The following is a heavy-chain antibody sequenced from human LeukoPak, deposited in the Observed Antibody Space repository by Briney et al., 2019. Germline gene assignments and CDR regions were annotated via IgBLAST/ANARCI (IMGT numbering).Heavy chain of an antibody. CDR3: AREAAAGWVDY. J-gene: IGHJ4*02. V-gene: IGHV6-1*01. CDR1: GDSVSSNSGV. Sequence: SQTLSLTRAISGDSVSSNSGVWTWIRQSPSRGFEWLRRTFYRSKWYNHYAVSVKSRITINPDTSKNQFSLQLNSVTPEDTAVYYCAREAAAGWVDYWGQGTLVTVSS. CDR2: TFYRSKWYN. D-gene: IGHD6-13*01.